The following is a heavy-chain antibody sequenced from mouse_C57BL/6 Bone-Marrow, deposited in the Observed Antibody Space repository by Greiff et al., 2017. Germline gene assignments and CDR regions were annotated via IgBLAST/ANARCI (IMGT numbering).Heavy chain of an antibody. V-gene: IGHV1-54*01. CDR1: GYAFTNYL. CDR2: INPGSGGT. CDR3: ASGGYYGNRFDY. D-gene: IGHD2-1*01. J-gene: IGHJ2*01. Sequence: QVQLQQSGAELVRPGTSVKVSCKASGYAFTNYLIEWVKQRPGQGLEWIGVINPGSGGTNYTEKFKGKATLTADKSSSTAYMQLSSLTSEDSAVYVCASGGYYGNRFDYWGQGTTLTVSS.